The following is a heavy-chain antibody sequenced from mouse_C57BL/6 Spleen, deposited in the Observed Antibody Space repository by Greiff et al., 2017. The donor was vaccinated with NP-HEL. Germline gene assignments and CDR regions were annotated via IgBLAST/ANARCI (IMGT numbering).Heavy chain of an antibody. J-gene: IGHJ3*01. D-gene: IGHD3-3*01. V-gene: IGHV2-6*01. CDR2: IWGVGST. CDR1: GFSLTSYG. Sequence: VHLVESGPGLVAPSQSLSITCTVSGFSLTSYGVDWVRQSPGKGLEWLGVIWGVGSTNYNSALKSRLSISKDNSKSQVFLKMNSLQTDDTAMYYCASDRGPFAYWGQGTLVTVSA. CDR3: ASDRGPFAY.